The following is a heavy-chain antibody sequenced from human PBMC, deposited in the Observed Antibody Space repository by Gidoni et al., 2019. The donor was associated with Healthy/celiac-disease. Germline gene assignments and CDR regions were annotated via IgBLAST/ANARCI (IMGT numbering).Heavy chain of an antibody. CDR1: GGSFSGYY. J-gene: IGHJ4*02. D-gene: IGHD6-19*01. Sequence: QVQLQQWGAGLFKPSETLSLTCAVYGGSFSGYYWSWIRQPPGKGLEWIGEINHSGSTNYNPSLKSRVTISVDTSKNQFSLKLSSVTAADTAVYYCARGTRRQWLVFSYFDYWGQGTLVTVSS. CDR3: ARGTRRQWLVFSYFDY. V-gene: IGHV4-34*01. CDR2: INHSGST.